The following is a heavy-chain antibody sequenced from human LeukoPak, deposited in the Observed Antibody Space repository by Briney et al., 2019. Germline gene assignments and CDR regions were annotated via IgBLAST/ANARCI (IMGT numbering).Heavy chain of an antibody. D-gene: IGHD6-6*01. CDR3: ARYSSSSWGYFHS. J-gene: IGHJ4*02. CDR1: GYSISSGYY. Sequence: PSETLSLTCTVSGYSISSGYYWGWIRQPPGKGLEWIGSIYHGGSTYYNPCPESRVTISLDTSKNHFSLKLTSVTAADTAVYYCARYSSSSWGYFHSWGQGILVTVSS. V-gene: IGHV4-38-2*02. CDR2: IYHGGST.